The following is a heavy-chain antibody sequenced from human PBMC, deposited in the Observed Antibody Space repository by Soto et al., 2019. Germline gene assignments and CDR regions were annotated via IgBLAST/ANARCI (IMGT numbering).Heavy chain of an antibody. D-gene: IGHD3-22*01. CDR1: GFTFSSYA. V-gene: IGHV3-23*01. CDR2: ISGSGGST. CDR3: ARALYYYDSSGYYGS. J-gene: IGHJ5*02. Sequence: PGGSLRLSCAASGFTFSSYAMSWVRQAPGKGLEWVSAISGSGGSTYYADSVKGRFTISRDNAKNSLYLQMNSLRAEDTAAYYCARALYYYDSSGYYGSWGQGTLVTVSS.